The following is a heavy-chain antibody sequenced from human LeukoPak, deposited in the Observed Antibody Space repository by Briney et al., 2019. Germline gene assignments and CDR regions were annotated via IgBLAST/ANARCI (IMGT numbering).Heavy chain of an antibody. CDR2: INTFGTTA. CDR3: ARDKGWELRIVAFDI. D-gene: IGHD1-26*01. Sequence: GRSLRLSCAVSGFTFSSYWMNWVRQVPGKGLVWVSHINTFGTTATYADSVKGRFTISRDNANNTLYLQMNSLRVEDTAVYYCARDKGWELRIVAFDIWGQGTMVTVSS. J-gene: IGHJ3*02. CDR1: GFTFSSYW. V-gene: IGHV3-74*01.